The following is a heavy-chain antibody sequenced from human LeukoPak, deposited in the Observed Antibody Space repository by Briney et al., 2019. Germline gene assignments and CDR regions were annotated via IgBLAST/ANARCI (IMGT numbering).Heavy chain of an antibody. CDR2: IYPNNGAT. Sequence: GGSVNVSFKASGYTFIVTGWYVYWLRRARGEGRECVGCIYPNNGATGYAQKFQGRVAMTRDTSISTAYMELSRLRPDDTAVYYCARDGPAQMVDFDYWGQGTLVTVSS. J-gene: IGHJ4*02. D-gene: IGHD3-10*01. CDR1: GYTFIVTGWY. V-gene: IGHV1-2*02. CDR3: ARDGPAQMVDFDY.